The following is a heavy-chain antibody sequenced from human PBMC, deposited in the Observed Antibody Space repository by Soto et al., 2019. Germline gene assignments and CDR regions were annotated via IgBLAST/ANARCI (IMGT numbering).Heavy chain of an antibody. CDR3: AGADVATMAFDY. Sequence: SETLSLTCAVYGGSFSGYCWSWIRQPPGKGLEWIGEISHGGSTNYNPSLKSQVTMSLDTSNHQFSLNLNSVTAADTAVYYCAGADVATMAFDYWGQGTLVTVSS. J-gene: IGHJ4*02. V-gene: IGHV4-34*01. CDR1: GGSFSGYC. D-gene: IGHD2-8*01. CDR2: ISHGGST.